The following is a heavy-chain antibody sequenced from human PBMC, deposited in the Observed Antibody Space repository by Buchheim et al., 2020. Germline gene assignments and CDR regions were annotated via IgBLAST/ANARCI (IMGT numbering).Heavy chain of an antibody. V-gene: IGHV1-69*01. J-gene: IGHJ4*02. CDR2: IIPIFGTA. CDR1: GGTFSSYA. CDR3: ARVRTGPPHTGSGSYMGPFDY. D-gene: IGHD3-10*01. Sequence: QVQLVQSGAEVKKPGSSVKVSCKASGGTFSSYAISWVRQAPGQGLEWMGGIIPIFGTANYAQKFQGRVTITADESTSTAYLELSSLRSEDTAVYDCARVRTGPPHTGSGSYMGPFDYWGQGTL.